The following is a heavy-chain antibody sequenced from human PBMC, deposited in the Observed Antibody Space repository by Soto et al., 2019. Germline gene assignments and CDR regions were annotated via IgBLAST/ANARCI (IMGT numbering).Heavy chain of an antibody. Sequence: GGSLRLSCVASGFRFSNYGMSWVRQAPGKGLEWVSGISGNGGHAYYADSVKGRFTISRDNSNNTAYLQMNSLRAEDTAIYYCARDDGVSSTNVKAFDIWGQGTKVTVSS. CDR2: ISGNGGHA. J-gene: IGHJ3*02. V-gene: IGHV3-23*01. D-gene: IGHD2-2*01. CDR1: GFRFSNYG. CDR3: ARDDGVSSTNVKAFDI.